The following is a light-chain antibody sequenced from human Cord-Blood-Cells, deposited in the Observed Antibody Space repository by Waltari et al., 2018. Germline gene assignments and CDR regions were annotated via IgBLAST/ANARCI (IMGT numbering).Light chain of an antibody. Sequence: QSALTPPASVSGSPGHSITIPCTGTTRDVGGYNYVSWYQQHPGKAPKPMIYNVSNRPSGVSNRFSGSKSGNTASLTISGLQAEDEADYYCSSYTSSSTLVVFGGGTKLTVL. CDR3: SSYTSSSTLVV. CDR2: NVS. J-gene: IGLJ2*01. CDR1: TRDVGGYNY. V-gene: IGLV2-14*01.